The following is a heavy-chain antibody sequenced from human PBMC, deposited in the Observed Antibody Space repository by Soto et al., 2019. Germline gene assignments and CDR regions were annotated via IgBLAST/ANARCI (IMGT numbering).Heavy chain of an antibody. Sequence: QVPLVASGGGVVQPGRSLRLSCAASGFTFRNYNMHWVRKAPGKGLEWVATISYDENKRYYTESVKGRFTISSDNSKNTLYLQVNTLRTEDTAVYYCARAMDTAMASKDNWFDPWGQGTLVTVSS. CDR1: GFTFRNYN. J-gene: IGHJ5*02. D-gene: IGHD5-18*01. V-gene: IGHV3-30-3*01. CDR2: ISYDENKR. CDR3: ARAMDTAMASKDNWFDP.